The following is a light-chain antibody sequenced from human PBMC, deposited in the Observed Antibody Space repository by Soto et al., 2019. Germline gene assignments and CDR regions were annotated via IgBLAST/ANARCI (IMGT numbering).Light chain of an antibody. Sequence: DIQMTQSPSSLSASVGDRVTITCRAGQYIGRYFNWYQQKPGKAPKLLIYDASDLETGVPSRFSGSGSGTEFTLTISSLQPDDFATYYCQQYNSYSRTFGQGTKVDIK. CDR3: QQYNSYSRT. CDR1: QYIGRY. CDR2: DAS. J-gene: IGKJ1*01. V-gene: IGKV1-33*01.